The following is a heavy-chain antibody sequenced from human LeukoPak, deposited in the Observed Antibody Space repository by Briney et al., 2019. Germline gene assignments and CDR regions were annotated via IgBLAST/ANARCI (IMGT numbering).Heavy chain of an antibody. V-gene: IGHV3-64*01. D-gene: IGHD3-3*01. Sequence: GALRLSCAASGFTFSSYAMHWVRQAPGKGLEYVSAISSNGGSTYYANSVKGRFTISRDNSKNTLYLQMGSLRAEDMAVYYCARGPITIFGVPSGYMDVWGKGTTVTVSS. CDR2: ISSNGGST. CDR1: GFTFSSYA. J-gene: IGHJ6*03. CDR3: ARGPITIFGVPSGYMDV.